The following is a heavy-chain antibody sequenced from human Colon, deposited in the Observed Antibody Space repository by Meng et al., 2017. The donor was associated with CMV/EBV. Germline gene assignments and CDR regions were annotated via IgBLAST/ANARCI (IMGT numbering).Heavy chain of an antibody. CDR1: GFTVSSSF. CDR3: GRLSGAVTTGYFDF. V-gene: IGHV3-53*01. Sequence: AASGFTVSSSFMSWVRQAPGKGLEWVSIIYTGGSTYYADSVKGRFSISRDNSKNTLYLQMSSLSAEDSAVYYCGRLSGAVTTGYFDFWGQGTLVTVSS. CDR2: IYTGGST. J-gene: IGHJ4*02. D-gene: IGHD3-16*01.